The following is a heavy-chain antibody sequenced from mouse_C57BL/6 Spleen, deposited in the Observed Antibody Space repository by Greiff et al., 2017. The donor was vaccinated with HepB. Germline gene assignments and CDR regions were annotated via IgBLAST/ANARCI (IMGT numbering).Heavy chain of an antibody. V-gene: IGHV1-18*01. CDR3: ARRNWDPNWYFDV. Sequence: EVQLQQSGPELVKPGASVKIPCKASGYTFTDYNMDWVKQSHGKSLEWIGDINPNNGGTIYNQKFKGKATLTVDKSSSTAYMELRSLTSEDTAVYYCARRNWDPNWYFDVWGTGTTVTVSS. J-gene: IGHJ1*03. D-gene: IGHD4-1*01. CDR2: INPNNGGT. CDR1: GYTFTDYN.